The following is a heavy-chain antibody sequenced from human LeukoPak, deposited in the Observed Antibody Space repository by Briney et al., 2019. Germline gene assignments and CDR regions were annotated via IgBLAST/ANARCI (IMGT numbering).Heavy chain of an antibody. Sequence: GASVKVSCKASGYTFTSYYMHWVRQAPGQGLEWMGIINPSGGSTSYAQKFQGRVTMTRDTSTSTVYMELSSLGSEDTAVYYCATWRYCSSTSCYFSDYWGQGTLVTVSS. V-gene: IGHV1-46*01. CDR1: GYTFTSYY. CDR2: INPSGGST. D-gene: IGHD2-2*01. CDR3: ATWRYCSSTSCYFSDY. J-gene: IGHJ4*02.